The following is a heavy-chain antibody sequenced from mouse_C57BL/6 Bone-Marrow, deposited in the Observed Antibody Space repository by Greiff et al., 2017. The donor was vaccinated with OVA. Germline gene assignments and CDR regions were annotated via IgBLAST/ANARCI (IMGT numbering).Heavy chain of an antibody. CDR2: IYPGSGST. Sequence: QVQLQQPGAELVKPGASVKMSCKASGYTFTSYWITWVKQRPGQGLEWIGDIYPGSGSTNYNEKFKSKGTMTVDKSSSTVYMQLSSLTSEDSAVYYCARGIGFDRGDYWGQGTTLTVSS. V-gene: IGHV1-55*01. J-gene: IGHJ2*01. CDR1: GYTFTSYW. D-gene: IGHD3-2*01. CDR3: ARGIGFDRGDY.